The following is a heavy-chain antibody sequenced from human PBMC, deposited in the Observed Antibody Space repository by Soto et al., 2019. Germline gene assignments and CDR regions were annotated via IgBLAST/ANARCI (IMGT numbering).Heavy chain of an antibody. CDR1: GYTFTSYG. D-gene: IGHD1-26*01. V-gene: IGHV1-18*01. CDR3: ARSTDWDSEAFDI. CDR2: ISAYNGNT. Sequence: ASVKVSYKASGYTFTSYGISWVRQAPGQGLEWMGWISAYNGNTNYALKLQGRLTMTTDTSTSTAYMELRSLRSDDTAVYYCARSTDWDSEAFDIWGQGTMVTVSS. J-gene: IGHJ3*02.